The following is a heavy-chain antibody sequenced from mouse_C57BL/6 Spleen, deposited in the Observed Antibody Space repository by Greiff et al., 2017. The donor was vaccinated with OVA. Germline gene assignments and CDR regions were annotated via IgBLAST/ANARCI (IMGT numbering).Heavy chain of an antibody. V-gene: IGHV1-22*01. J-gene: IGHJ4*01. Sequence: VQLQQSGPELVKPGASVKMSCKASGYTFTDYNMHWVKQSHGKSLEWIGYINPNNGGTSYNQKFKGKATLTVNKSSSTAYMELRSLTSEASAVYYCASAYYSNYSYAMDYWGQGTSVTVSS. CDR1: GYTFTDYN. D-gene: IGHD2-5*01. CDR3: ASAYYSNYSYAMDY. CDR2: INPNNGGT.